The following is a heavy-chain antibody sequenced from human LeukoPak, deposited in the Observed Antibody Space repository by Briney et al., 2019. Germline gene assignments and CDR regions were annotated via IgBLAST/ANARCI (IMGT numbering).Heavy chain of an antibody. V-gene: IGHV3-23*01. CDR1: GFTFSNYA. D-gene: IGHD4-23*01. CDR2: ISGSGGYT. J-gene: IGHJ4*02. CDR3: AKVQTTVVSPPDS. Sequence: GGSLRLSCAASGFTFSNYALSWVRQAPGKGLEWVSAISGSGGYTYYADSVKGRFTISRDNSKNTLYLQMNSLRAEDTAVYFCAKVQTTVVSPPDSWGQGTLVTVSS.